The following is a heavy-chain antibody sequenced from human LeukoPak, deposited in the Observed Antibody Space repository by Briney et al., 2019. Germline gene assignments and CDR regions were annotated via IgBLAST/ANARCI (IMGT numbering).Heavy chain of an antibody. D-gene: IGHD2-15*01. CDR3: ARDPRSSGYCSGGSCSDWFDP. Sequence: SETLSLTCTVSGGSVSRGSYYWSWIRQPPGKGLEWIGYIYYSGSTNYNPSLKSRVTISADTSKNQFSLKLSSVTAADTAVYYCARDPRSSGYCSGGSCSDWFDPWGQRTLVTVSS. CDR2: IYYSGST. J-gene: IGHJ5*02. V-gene: IGHV4-61*01. CDR1: GGSVSRGSYY.